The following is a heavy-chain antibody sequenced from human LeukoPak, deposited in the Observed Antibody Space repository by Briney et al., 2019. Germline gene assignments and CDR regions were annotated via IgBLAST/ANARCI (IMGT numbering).Heavy chain of an antibody. CDR3: ARGVAGNHDAFDI. J-gene: IGHJ3*02. V-gene: IGHV3-21*01. CDR2: ISSSSSYI. Sequence: PGGSLRLSCAASGFTFSSYSMNWVRQAPGKGLEWVSSISSSSSYIYYADSVKGRFTISRDNAKNSLYLQMNSLRAEDTAVYYCARGVAGNHDAFDIWGQGTMVTVSS. CDR1: GFTFSSYS. D-gene: IGHD6-19*01.